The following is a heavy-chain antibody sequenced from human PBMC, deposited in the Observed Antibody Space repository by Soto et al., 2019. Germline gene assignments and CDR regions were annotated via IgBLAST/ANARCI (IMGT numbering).Heavy chain of an antibody. J-gene: IGHJ4*02. CDR1: GFTFSSYA. CDR2: ISGSGGST. CDR3: ARGSTDSYPGSRIFDF. D-gene: IGHD3-10*01. Sequence: GGSLRLSCAASGFTFSSYAMSWVRQAPGKGLEWVSAISGSGGSTYYADSVKGRFTISRDNSKNTLYLQMNSLRAEDTAVYYCARGSTDSYPGSRIFDFWGRGTLVTVSS. V-gene: IGHV3-23*01.